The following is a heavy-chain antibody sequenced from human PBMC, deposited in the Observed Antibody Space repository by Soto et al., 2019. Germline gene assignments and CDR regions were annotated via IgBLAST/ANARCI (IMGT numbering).Heavy chain of an antibody. CDR2: IYATGTT. CDR3: VRDGTKTLRDWFDP. CDR1: GASISGFY. D-gene: IGHD1-1*01. Sequence: SETLSLTCTVSGASISGFYWSWIRKSAGKGLEWIGRIYATGTTDYNTALKRRVMMSVQTPKKQFTLKLRSVTAAETAVYYCVRDGTKTLRDWFDPWGQGSSATVSS. J-gene: IGHJ5*02. V-gene: IGHV4-4*07.